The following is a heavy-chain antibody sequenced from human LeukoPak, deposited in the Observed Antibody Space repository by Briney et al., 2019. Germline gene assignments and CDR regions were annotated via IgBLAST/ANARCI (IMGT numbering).Heavy chain of an antibody. J-gene: IGHJ4*02. D-gene: IGHD4-23*01. CDR2: ISGSGGSK. CDR3: AKSALGDYGGPQDY. Sequence: PGGALRLSCAASGFTFSSYAMTWVRQAPGKGLDWVSSISGSGGSKHYVDSVKGRFTISRDSSKNTLSLQMNSLRAEDTAVYYCAKSALGDYGGPQDYWGQGTLVTVSS. CDR1: GFTFSSYA. V-gene: IGHV3-23*01.